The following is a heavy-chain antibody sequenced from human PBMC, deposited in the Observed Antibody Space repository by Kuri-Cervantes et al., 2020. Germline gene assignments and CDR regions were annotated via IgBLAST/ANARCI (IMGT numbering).Heavy chain of an antibody. CDR3: ARRSGVWGSYRYTDYYYYYMDV. D-gene: IGHD3-16*02. V-gene: IGHV1-18*04. CDR2: ISAYNSNT. J-gene: IGHJ6*03. Sequence: ASVKVSCKASGYTFSGYYMYWVRQAPGQGPEWMGWISAYNSNTNYAQKLQGRVTMTTDTSTSTAYMELRSLRSDDTAVYYCARRSGVWGSYRYTDYYYYYMDVWGKGTTVTVSS. CDR1: GYTFSGYY.